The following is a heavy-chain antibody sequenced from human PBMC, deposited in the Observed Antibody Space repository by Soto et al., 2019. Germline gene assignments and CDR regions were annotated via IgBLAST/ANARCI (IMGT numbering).Heavy chain of an antibody. CDR2: IRYDGSNI. J-gene: IGHJ4*02. CDR1: GSTFGGYG. V-gene: IGHV3-33*01. CDR3: ARDGIGGTTFGGYLVS. D-gene: IGHD3-10*02. Sequence: GGSLRLSCAAPGSTFGGYGMHGVGQAPGKGLEWVAVIRYDGSNINYADSAMGRFTHPRDNSKQTIYLEINSRRAEDTAVYYCARDGIGGTTFGGYLVSWGQGDLVTAAS.